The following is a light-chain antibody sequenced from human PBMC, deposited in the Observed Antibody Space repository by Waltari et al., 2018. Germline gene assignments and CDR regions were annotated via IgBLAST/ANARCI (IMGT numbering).Light chain of an antibody. V-gene: IGLV2-11*01. Sequence: QSALTQPRSVSGSPGQSVTISCTGTSSNVGGYNYAFWYQHRPGKAPKLMIYNVSNRPSGVPDRFSGSKSANTASLTISGLQAEDEADYYCCSYAGGNTYVFGTGTKVTVL. CDR3: CSYAGGNTYV. J-gene: IGLJ1*01. CDR2: NVS. CDR1: SSNVGGYNY.